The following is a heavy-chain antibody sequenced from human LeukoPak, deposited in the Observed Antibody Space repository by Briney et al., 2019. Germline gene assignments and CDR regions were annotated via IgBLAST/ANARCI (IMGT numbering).Heavy chain of an antibody. CDR2: IYPGDSDT. J-gene: IGHJ6*03. CDR1: GYSFTSYW. D-gene: IGHD1-26*01. Sequence: GESLKISCKGSGYSFTSYWIGWVRQMPGKGLEWMGIIYPGDSDTRYSPSFQGQVTISADKSISTAYLQWSSLKASDTAMYYCARQRHGGSYYKVDYYYYMDVWGKGTTVPVSS. V-gene: IGHV5-51*01. CDR3: ARQRHGGSYYKVDYYYYMDV.